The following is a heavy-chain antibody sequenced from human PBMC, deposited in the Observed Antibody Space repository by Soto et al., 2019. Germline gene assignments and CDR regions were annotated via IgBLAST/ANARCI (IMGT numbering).Heavy chain of an antibody. V-gene: IGHV3-7*01. Sequence: EVQLVESGGGLVQPGGSLRLSCAASGFTFSSYWMSWVRQAPGKGLEWVANIKQDGSEKYYVDSVKGRFTISRDNAKNSVYLQMIRLRAEDTAVYYSARDQFGELSFRVGKYYFDYWGQGTLVTVSS. D-gene: IGHD3-16*02. CDR3: ARDQFGELSFRVGKYYFDY. CDR1: GFTFSSYW. CDR2: IKQDGSEK. J-gene: IGHJ4*02.